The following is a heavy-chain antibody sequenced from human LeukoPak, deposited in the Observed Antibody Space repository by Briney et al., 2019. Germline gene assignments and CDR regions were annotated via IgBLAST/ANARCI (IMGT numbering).Heavy chain of an antibody. CDR1: GYTFTSYG. Sequence: ASVKVSCKASGYTFTSYGISWVRQAPGQGLEWMGWISAYNGNTNYAQKLQGRVTMTTDTSTSTAYMELRSLRSDDTAVYYCARDEKGYCSSTSCSWFDPWGQGTLVTVSS. CDR3: ARDEKGYCSSTSCSWFDP. CDR2: ISAYNGNT. V-gene: IGHV1-18*01. D-gene: IGHD2-2*01. J-gene: IGHJ5*02.